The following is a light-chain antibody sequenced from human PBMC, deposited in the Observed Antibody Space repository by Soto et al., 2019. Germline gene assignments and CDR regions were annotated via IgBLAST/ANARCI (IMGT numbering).Light chain of an antibody. CDR1: RGPLSSMGKNY. CDR3: LQALQSPPT. J-gene: IGKJ5*01. CDR2: FAS. V-gene: IGKV2-28*01. Sequence: DLVMTQPPLSLPVTPEDPASISCSSSRGPLSSMGKNYLNGYLQKPGQSPQFLIYFASTRASGVSDRFSGSGSGTDFTLKISRVEAEDVGLYYCLQALQSPPTFGQGTRLEIK.